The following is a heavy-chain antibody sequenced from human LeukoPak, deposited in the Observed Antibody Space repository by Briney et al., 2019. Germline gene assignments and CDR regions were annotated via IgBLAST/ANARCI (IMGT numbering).Heavy chain of an antibody. J-gene: IGHJ4*02. CDR1: GGSISSYY. CDR2: IYYSGST. Sequence: KPSQTLSLTCTVSGGSISSYYWSWIRQPPGKGLEWIGYIYYSGSTNYNPSLKSRVTISVDTSKNQFSLKLSSVTAADTAVYYCARGLDGDYEAAGYYFDYWGQGTLVTVSS. D-gene: IGHD4-17*01. V-gene: IGHV4-59*01. CDR3: ARGLDGDYEAAGYYFDY.